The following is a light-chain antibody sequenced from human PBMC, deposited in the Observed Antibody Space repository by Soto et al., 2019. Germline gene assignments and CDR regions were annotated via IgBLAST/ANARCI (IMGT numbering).Light chain of an antibody. J-gene: IGKJ1*01. CDR1: QGIRTY. V-gene: IGKV1-8*01. CDR2: AAS. Sequence: AIHLTQSPSSLSASVGDRVTITCRASQGIRTYLAWYQQKPGKAPELLIYAASTLQSGVPSRFSGSGSGTDSTLTISCLQSEDFATYYCQQYYSFPVAFGQGTKVDI. CDR3: QQYYSFPVA.